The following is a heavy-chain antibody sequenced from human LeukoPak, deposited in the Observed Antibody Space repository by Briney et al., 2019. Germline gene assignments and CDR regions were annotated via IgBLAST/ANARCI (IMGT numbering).Heavy chain of an antibody. CDR2: ISGSGGST. J-gene: IGHJ3*02. CDR3: AREYCSGTGCYMGDHDAFDI. CDR1: GFTFSSYA. V-gene: IGHV3-23*01. Sequence: GGSLRLSCAASGFTFSSYAMSWVRQAPGKGLEWVSAISGSGGSTYYADSVKGRFTISRDNSKNTLYLQMNSLRAEDTAVYYCAREYCSGTGCYMGDHDAFDIWGQGTMITVSS. D-gene: IGHD2-2*02.